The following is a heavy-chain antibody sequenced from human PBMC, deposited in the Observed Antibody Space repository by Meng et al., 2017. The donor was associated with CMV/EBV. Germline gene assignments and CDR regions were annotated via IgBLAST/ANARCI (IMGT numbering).Heavy chain of an antibody. V-gene: IGHV4-34*01. Sequence: GQRQQGGAGLLKPSETLSLTCAVYGGSFSGYYWSWIRQPPGKGLEWIGEINHSGSTNYNPSLKSRVTISVDTSKNQFSLKLSSVTAADTAVYYCARGGNWFDPWGQGTLVTVSS. J-gene: IGHJ5*02. CDR3: ARGGNWFDP. CDR2: INHSGST. CDR1: GGSFSGYY.